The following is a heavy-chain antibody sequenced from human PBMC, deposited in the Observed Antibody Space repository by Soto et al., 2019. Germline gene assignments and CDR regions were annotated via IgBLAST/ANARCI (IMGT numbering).Heavy chain of an antibody. J-gene: IGHJ5*02. CDR1: GGSISSGGYY. CDR3: ARATLDSRITIFGVPNNWFAP. V-gene: IGHV4-31*03. CDR2: IYYSGST. Sequence: QVQLQESGPGLVKPSQTLSLTCTVSGGSISSGGYYWSWIRQHPGKGLEWIGYIYYSGSTYYNPSLKSRFTLSADTSKNQCSRKLSSVTAADTAVYNCARATLDSRITIFGVPNNWFAPWGKGTLVTVSS. D-gene: IGHD3-3*01.